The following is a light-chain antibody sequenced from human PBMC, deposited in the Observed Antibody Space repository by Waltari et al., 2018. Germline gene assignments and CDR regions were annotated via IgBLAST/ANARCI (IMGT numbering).Light chain of an antibody. CDR2: GAS. V-gene: IGKV3-15*01. J-gene: IGKJ4*01. CDR1: QSVGRT. CDR3: QQYKSWPPLT. Sequence: EIVLTQSPVTLSVSPGERATLSCRASQSVGRTLAWYQQRPGQAPRLVIYGASTRATGVPGRFSGSGSDTEFTLTINNLQSEDFGVYYCQQYKSWPPLTFGGGTKVEIK.